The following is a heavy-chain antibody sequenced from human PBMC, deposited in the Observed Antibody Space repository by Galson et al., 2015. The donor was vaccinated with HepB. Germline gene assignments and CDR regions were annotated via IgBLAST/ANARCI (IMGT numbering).Heavy chain of an antibody. CDR2: VNGYNGNT. J-gene: IGHJ4*02. CDR1: GYSFSRYL. Sequence: SVKVSCKASGYSFSRYLITWLRQAPGQGLEWMGWVNGYNGNTNYAQKLQGRVTMATDASTSTAYMELRNLRSDDTAVYYCARSKVVAVSPLAYWGQGTLVTVSS. CDR3: ARSKVVAVSPLAY. D-gene: IGHD2-15*01. V-gene: IGHV1-18*01.